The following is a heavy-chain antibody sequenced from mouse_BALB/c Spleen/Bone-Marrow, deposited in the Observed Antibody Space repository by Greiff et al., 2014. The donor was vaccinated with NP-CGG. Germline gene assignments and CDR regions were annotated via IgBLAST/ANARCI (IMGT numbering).Heavy chain of an antibody. Sequence: VQGVESGPGLVAPSQSLSITCTVSGFSLTGYGVNWVRQPPGKGLEWLGMIWGDGSTDYNSALKSRLSISKDNSKSQVFLKMNSRQTDDTARYYCAREGTYGNYAMDYWGQGTSVTVSS. V-gene: IGHV2-6-7*01. CDR2: IWGDGST. CDR3: AREGTYGNYAMDY. J-gene: IGHJ4*01. CDR1: GFSLTGYG. D-gene: IGHD2-10*02.